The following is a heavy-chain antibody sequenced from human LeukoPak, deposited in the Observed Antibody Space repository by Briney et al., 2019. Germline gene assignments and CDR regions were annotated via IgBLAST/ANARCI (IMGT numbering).Heavy chain of an antibody. CDR2: ISYDGSNK. V-gene: IGHV3-30*04. J-gene: IGHJ3*02. Sequence: GGSLRLSCAASGFTFSSYAMHWVRQAPGKGLEWVAVISYDGSNKYYADSVKGRFTISRDNSKNTLYLQMNSLRAEDTAVYYCAKEDYGDYVNAFDIWGQGTMVTVSS. D-gene: IGHD4-17*01. CDR1: GFTFSSYA. CDR3: AKEDYGDYVNAFDI.